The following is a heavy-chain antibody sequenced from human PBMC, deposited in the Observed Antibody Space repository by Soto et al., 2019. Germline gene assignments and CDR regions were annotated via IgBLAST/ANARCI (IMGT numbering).Heavy chain of an antibody. V-gene: IGHV3-23*01. Sequence: GGSLRLSCAPSGFTFSSYAMSWVRQAPGKGLEWVSAISGSGGATYYADSVKGRFTISIDNSKNTLYLQMNSLRAEDTAVYYCAKDSHNWSDRPPYYFDYWAQRTPVTVSS. J-gene: IGHJ4*02. CDR1: GFTFSSYA. CDR3: AKDSHNWSDRPPYYFDY. D-gene: IGHD1-20*01. CDR2: ISGSGGAT.